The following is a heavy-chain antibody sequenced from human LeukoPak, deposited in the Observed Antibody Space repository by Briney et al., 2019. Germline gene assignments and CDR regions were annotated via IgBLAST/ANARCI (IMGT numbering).Heavy chain of an antibody. CDR2: ISTSGNT. Sequence: ASETLSLTCTVSGDSMGNDYWSWIRQSAGKGLEWIGCISTSGNTDYNPSLRSRVTMSMDTSRNQFSLTLTSMTAADTAVYYCARNELRSYGLVHYWGQGTLVTVSS. CDR1: GDSMGNDY. J-gene: IGHJ4*02. D-gene: IGHD1-26*01. V-gene: IGHV4-4*07. CDR3: ARNELRSYGLVHY.